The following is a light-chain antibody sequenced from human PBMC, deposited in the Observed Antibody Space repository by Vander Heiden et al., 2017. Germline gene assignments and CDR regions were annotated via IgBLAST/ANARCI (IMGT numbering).Light chain of an antibody. CDR3: EAWDDRLNDGV. J-gene: IGLJ2*01. CDR2: SNN. CDR1: SPNIGGNT. Sequence: QSVPPQPPFASATPRQRVPISCSGSSPNIGGNTENWYQQIPGTAPELLIHSNNQRPSGVPDRFSGSRSGTTATLAISGLQSEDEADYYCEAWDDRLNDGVFGGGTKLTVL. V-gene: IGLV1-44*01.